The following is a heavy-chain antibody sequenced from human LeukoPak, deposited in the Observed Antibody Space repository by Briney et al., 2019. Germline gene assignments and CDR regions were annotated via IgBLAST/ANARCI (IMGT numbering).Heavy chain of an antibody. D-gene: IGHD3-16*02. J-gene: IGHJ4*02. CDR1: GGSISSYY. V-gene: IGHV4-4*07. CDR2: IYTSGST. Sequence: SETLSLTCTVSGGSISSYYWSWIRRPAGKGLEWIGRIYTSGSTNYNPSLKSRVTMSVDTSKNQFSLKLSSVTAADTAVHYCALLYDYVWGSYLDYWGQGTLVTVSS. CDR3: ALLYDYVWGSYLDY.